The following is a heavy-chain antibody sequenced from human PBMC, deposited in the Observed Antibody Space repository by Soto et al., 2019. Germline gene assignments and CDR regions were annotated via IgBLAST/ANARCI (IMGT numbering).Heavy chain of an antibody. J-gene: IGHJ4*02. CDR1: GFTFSKSW. D-gene: IGHD6-13*01. V-gene: IGHV3-74*01. CDR2: INSDGSST. Sequence: EVQLVESGGGLVQPGGSLRLSCAASGFTFSKSWMHWVRQAPGKGLVWVSRINSDGSSTSYADSVKGRFTISRDNAKNTLYLQMNSLRAEDTAVYYCASGLVEYSSSWSDYWGQGTLVTVSS. CDR3: ASGLVEYSSSWSDY.